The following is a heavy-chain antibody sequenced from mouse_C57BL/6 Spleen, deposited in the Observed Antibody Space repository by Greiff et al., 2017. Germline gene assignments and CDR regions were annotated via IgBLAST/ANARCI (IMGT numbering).Heavy chain of an antibody. V-gene: IGHV1-78*01. Sequence: VQLVEPDAELVKPGASVKISCKASGYTFTDHTIHWMKQRPEQGLEWIGYIYPRDGSTKYNEKFKGKATLTADKSSSTAYMQLNSLTSEDSAVXFCEKANGNYFSYWYFDVWGTGTTVTVSS. CDR2: IYPRDGST. CDR3: EKANGNYFSYWYFDV. J-gene: IGHJ1*03. D-gene: IGHD2-1*01. CDR1: GYTFTDHT.